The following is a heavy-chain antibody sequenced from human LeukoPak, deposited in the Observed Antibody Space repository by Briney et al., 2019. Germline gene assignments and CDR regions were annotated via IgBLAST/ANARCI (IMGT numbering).Heavy chain of an antibody. CDR3: ARSQTYYYGSGSTMDAFDI. V-gene: IGHV3-21*01. J-gene: IGHJ3*02. CDR1: GFTFSSYS. Sequence: GGSLRLSCAASGFTFSSYSMNWVRQAPGKGLEWVSSISSSSSYIYYADSVKGRFTISRDNAKNSLDLQMNSLRAEDTAVYYCARSQTYYYGSGSTMDAFDIWGQGTMVTVSS. D-gene: IGHD3-10*01. CDR2: ISSSSSYI.